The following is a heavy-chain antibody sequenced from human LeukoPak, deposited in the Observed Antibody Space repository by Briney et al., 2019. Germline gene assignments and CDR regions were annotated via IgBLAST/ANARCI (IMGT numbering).Heavy chain of an antibody. CDR2: ISSSGSTI. CDR1: GFTFSDYY. J-gene: IGHJ6*02. D-gene: IGHD2-15*01. V-gene: IGHV3-11*01. CDR3: ATGVVAATPPYYYGMDV. Sequence: GGSLRLSCAASGFTFSDYYMSWIRQAPGKGLEWVSYISSSGSTIYYADSVKGRFTISRDNAKNSLYLQMNSLRAGDTAVYYCATGVVAATPPYYYGMDVWGQGTTVTVSS.